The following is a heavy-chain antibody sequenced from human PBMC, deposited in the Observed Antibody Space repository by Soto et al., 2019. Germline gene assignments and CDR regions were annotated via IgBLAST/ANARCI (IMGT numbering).Heavy chain of an antibody. V-gene: IGHV1-46*01. CDR3: AKENYDFWSGYYMGY. CDR1: GNTFSNYY. CDR2: INPSGGHT. D-gene: IGHD3-3*01. Sequence: ASVKVSCKASGNTFSNYYIHWVRQAPGQGLEWMGTINPSGGHTTYAQKFLGRVTMTRDTSTSTLYMELTSLRSEDTAVYYCAKENYDFWSGYYMGYWGQGTLVTVSS. J-gene: IGHJ4*02.